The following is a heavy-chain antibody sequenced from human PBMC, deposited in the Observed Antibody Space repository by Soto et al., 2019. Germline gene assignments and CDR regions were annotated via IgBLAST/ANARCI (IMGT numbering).Heavy chain of an antibody. D-gene: IGHD3-3*01. V-gene: IGHV1-8*01. CDR2: MNPNSGNT. J-gene: IGHJ3*02. Sequence: ASVKVSCKASGYTLTSYDINWVRQASGQGLEWMGWMNPNSGNTGYAQKFQGRVTMTRNTSISTAYMELSSLRSEDTAVYYCASLHYDFWSVYTDAFDIWGQGTMVTVSS. CDR3: ASLHYDFWSVYTDAFDI. CDR1: GYTLTSYD.